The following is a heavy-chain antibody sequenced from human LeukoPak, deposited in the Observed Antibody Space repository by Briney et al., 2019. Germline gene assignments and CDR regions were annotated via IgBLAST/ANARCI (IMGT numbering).Heavy chain of an antibody. Sequence: GGSLRLSCAASGFTFSSYAMSWVRQAPGKGLEWVSGISGSGGSRYYADSMKGRFTIPRDNSKNTLYVQMNSLRAEDTAVYYCAKGISGSFGTYYFDYWGQGTLITVSS. CDR1: GFTFSSYA. D-gene: IGHD1-26*01. J-gene: IGHJ4*02. CDR3: AKGISGSFGTYYFDY. V-gene: IGHV3-23*01. CDR2: ISGSGGSR.